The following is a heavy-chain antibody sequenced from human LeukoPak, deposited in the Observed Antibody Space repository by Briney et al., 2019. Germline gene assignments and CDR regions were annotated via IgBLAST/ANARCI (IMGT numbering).Heavy chain of an antibody. CDR1: GGSISSYH. CDR2: IYYSRST. D-gene: IGHD5-24*01. V-gene: IGHV4-59*01. Sequence: SETLSLTCSVSGGSISSYHWSWIRQPPGKGLEGRGYIYYSRSTNYNPSLKSRVTISVDTSKNQSSLKLSSVTAADTAVYYCPRGRRDGYMLLWEDYWGQGTLVTVPS. J-gene: IGHJ4*02. CDR3: PRGRRDGYMLLWEDY.